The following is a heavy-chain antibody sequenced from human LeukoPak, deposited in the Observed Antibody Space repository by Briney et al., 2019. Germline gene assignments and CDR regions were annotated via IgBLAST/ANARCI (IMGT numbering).Heavy chain of an antibody. V-gene: IGHV1-2*02. Sequence: GASVKVSCKASGYTFTGCYMHWVRQAPGQGLEWMGWINPNSGGTNYAQKFQGRVTMTRDTSISTAYMELSRLRSDDTAVYYCARVRVVAGLRYYYYYGMDVWGQGTTVTVSS. J-gene: IGHJ6*02. D-gene: IGHD2-15*01. CDR2: INPNSGGT. CDR1: GYTFTGCY. CDR3: ARVRVVAGLRYYYYYGMDV.